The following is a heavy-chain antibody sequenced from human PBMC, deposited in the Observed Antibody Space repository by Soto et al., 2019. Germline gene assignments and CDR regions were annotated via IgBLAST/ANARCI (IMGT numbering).Heavy chain of an antibody. Sequence: QVQLQESGPGLLKPSETLSLTCSVSGGSVSNKTYYWSWIRQPPGKRLEWIGYVYYSGTTNYNPSLTTRVTISVVLSKNQFAPRPSSVPTADTALQSWARTTAGPGALRSRYFFDYWGQGTLLTVSS. CDR2: VYYSGTT. CDR1: GGSVSNKTYY. CDR3: ARTTAGPGALRSRYFFDY. V-gene: IGHV4-61*01. D-gene: IGHD4-17*01. J-gene: IGHJ4*02.